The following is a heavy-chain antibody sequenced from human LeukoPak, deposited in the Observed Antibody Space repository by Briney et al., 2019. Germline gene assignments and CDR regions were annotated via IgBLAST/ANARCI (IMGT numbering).Heavy chain of an antibody. CDR1: GFTFSSYS. J-gene: IGHJ6*03. Sequence: GSLRLSCAASGFTFSSYSMNWVRQPPGKGLEWIGEINHSGTTMYNPSLKSRVTISIHTSNNQFSLKLNSVTAADTAVYYCARGEGTLAGRRWPYSFYYYVDVWGKGTTVTVSS. V-gene: IGHV4-34*01. CDR3: ARGEGTLAGRRWPYSFYYYVDV. D-gene: IGHD6-19*01. CDR2: INHSGTT.